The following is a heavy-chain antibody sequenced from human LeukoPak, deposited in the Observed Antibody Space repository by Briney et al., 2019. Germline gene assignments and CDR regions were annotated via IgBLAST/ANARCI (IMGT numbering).Heavy chain of an antibody. CDR2: IKQDGSEK. V-gene: IGHV3-7*01. D-gene: IGHD3-10*01. CDR1: GFTFSSYW. CDR3: AREETRWTYYYGSGSQQYGMDV. Sequence: PGGSLRLSCAASGFTFSSYWMSWVRQAPGKGLEWVANIKQDGSEKYYVDSVKGRFTISRDNAKNSLYLQMNSLRAEDTAVYYCAREETRWTYYYGSGSQQYGMDVWGQGTTVTVSS. J-gene: IGHJ6*02.